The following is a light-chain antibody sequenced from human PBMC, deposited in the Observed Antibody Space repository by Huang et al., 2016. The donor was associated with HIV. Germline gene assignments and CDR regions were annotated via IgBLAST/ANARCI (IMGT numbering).Light chain of an antibody. CDR3: QQYDKWPPGLT. J-gene: IGKJ4*01. V-gene: IGKV3D-15*01. Sequence: EIKMTQSPATLSVSPGGRVTLSCRASQNVRNNLAWYQQKTGQAPRLFIYDTSTRASGIPARFSGSGSGTEFTLTISGLQSEDFAIYYCQQYDKWPPGLTFGGGTKVEI. CDR2: DTS. CDR1: QNVRNN.